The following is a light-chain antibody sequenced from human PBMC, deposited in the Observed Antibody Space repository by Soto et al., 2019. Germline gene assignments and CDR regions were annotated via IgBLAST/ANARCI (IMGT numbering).Light chain of an antibody. V-gene: IGKV3-15*01. CDR3: QHYKNWPPWT. CDR2: DAS. Sequence: EIVMTQSPATLSVSPGERATLSCRASQSVSSDLAWYQQKPGQAPRLLIYDASIRASGIPARFSGSGSGTEFTLTISSLQSEDVGVYYCQHYKNWPPWTFGQGTKVDI. J-gene: IGKJ1*01. CDR1: QSVSSD.